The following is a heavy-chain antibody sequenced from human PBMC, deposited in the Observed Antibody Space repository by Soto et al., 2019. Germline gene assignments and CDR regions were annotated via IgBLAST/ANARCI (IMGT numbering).Heavy chain of an antibody. Sequence: DVQLVASGGDFIQPGGSLRLSCVTSGFPFSAFDMHWVRQAAGKGLEWVSGIGTLRDTHYRDSVRGRFTISRDSAKSSLYLQMNSLTEGDTGLYFCARGRSNDFSSTPPPRFDSWGRGTLVTVSP. CDR1: GFPFSAFD. CDR3: ARGRSNDFSSTPPPRFDS. D-gene: IGHD2-21*02. CDR2: IGTLRDT. V-gene: IGHV3-13*01. J-gene: IGHJ5*01.